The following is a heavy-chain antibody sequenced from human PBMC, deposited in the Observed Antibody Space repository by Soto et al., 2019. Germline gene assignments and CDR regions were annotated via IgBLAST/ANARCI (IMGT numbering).Heavy chain of an antibody. CDR2: IIPIFGTA. CDR3: ATEGLSSKYRGNYYYYGMDV. Sequence: SVKVSCKASGGTFSSYAISWVRQAPGQGLEWMGGIIPIFGTANYAQKFQGRVTITADKSTSTAYMELSSLRSEDTAVYYCATEGLSSKYRGNYYYYGMDVWGQGTTVKSP. J-gene: IGHJ6*02. CDR1: GGTFSSYA. D-gene: IGHD3-16*01. V-gene: IGHV1-69*06.